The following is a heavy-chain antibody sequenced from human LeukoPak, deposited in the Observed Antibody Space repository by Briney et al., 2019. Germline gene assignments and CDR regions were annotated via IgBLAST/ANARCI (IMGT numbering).Heavy chain of an antibody. CDR3: ARVDCSSTSCYEGYYGMDV. V-gene: IGHV1-69*04. Sequence: SVKVSCKASGGTFSSYAISWVRQAPGQGLEWMGRIIPIFGIANYAQKFQGRVTITADKSTSTAYMELSSLRSEDTAVYYCARVDCSSTSCYEGYYGMDVWGKGTTVTVSS. J-gene: IGHJ6*04. D-gene: IGHD2-2*01. CDR2: IIPIFGIA. CDR1: GGTFSSYA.